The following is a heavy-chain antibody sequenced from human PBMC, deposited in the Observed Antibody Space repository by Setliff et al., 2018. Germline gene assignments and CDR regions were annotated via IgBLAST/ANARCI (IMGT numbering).Heavy chain of an antibody. D-gene: IGHD1-26*01. CDR2: FDPEDGET. Sequence: GASVKVSCKVSGYTLTELSMHWVRQAPGKGLEWMGGFDPEDGETIYAQKFQGRVTMTEDTSTDTAYMELSSLRSEDTAVYYCATQPLQWGLLGFDYWGQGTLVTVSS. CDR3: ATQPLQWGLLGFDY. CDR1: GYTLTELS. J-gene: IGHJ4*02. V-gene: IGHV1-24*01.